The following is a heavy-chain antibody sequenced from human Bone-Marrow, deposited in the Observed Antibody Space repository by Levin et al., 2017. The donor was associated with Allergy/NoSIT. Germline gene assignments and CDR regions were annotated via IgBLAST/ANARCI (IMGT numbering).Heavy chain of an antibody. CDR2: ISGTGGST. CDR1: GFTFSSYA. D-gene: IGHD6-19*01. CDR3: AKDLWGSSGWQDQFFDY. J-gene: IGHJ4*02. V-gene: IGHV3-23*01. Sequence: HTGGSLRLSCAASGFTFSSYAMSWVRQAPGKGLEWVSAISGTGGSTYYADSVKGRFTISRDNSKNTLYLQMSSLRAEDTAVYYCAKDLWGSSGWQDQFFDYWGQGTLVTVSS.